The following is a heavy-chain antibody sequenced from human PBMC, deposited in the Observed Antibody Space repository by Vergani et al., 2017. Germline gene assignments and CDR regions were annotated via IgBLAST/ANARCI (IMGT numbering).Heavy chain of an antibody. Sequence: EVQLVQSGPEVKKPGDSLTISCQGFGFSFSSSWIGWVRQRPGKGLEWMGIIYPGDSETRYSPAFQGQVTISADRSKSTSFLKWSSLKASDTAGYYCARRQYVHSWVVSWVDPWGQGTQVTVSS. CDR1: GFSFSSSW. CDR3: ARRQYVHSWVVSWVDP. J-gene: IGHJ5*02. V-gene: IGHV5-51*01. D-gene: IGHD2-21*01. CDR2: IYPGDSET.